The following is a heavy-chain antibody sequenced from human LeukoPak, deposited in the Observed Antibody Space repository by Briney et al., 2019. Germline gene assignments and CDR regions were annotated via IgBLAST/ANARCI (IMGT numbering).Heavy chain of an antibody. CDR1: GGSISITSYY. V-gene: IGHV4-39*07. Sequence: TPSETLSLTCTVSGGSISITSYYWGWIRQPPGKGLEWIGSMYSSGSTYYNPSLKSRVTISVDTSKNQFSLKLSSVTAADTAVYYCARGVTPRRISPIGYWGQGTLVTVSS. CDR2: MYSSGST. CDR3: ARGVTPRRISPIGY. D-gene: IGHD3-3*02. J-gene: IGHJ4*02.